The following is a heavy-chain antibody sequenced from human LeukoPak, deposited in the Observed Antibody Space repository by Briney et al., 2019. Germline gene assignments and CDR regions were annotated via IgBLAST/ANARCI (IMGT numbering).Heavy chain of an antibody. Sequence: KASETLSLTCAVYGGSFSGYYWSWIRQPPGKGLEWIGEINHSGSTNYNPSLKSRVTISVDTSKNQFSLKLSSVTAADTAVYYCARDQDAVVVPAAIGGDYYYYYMDVWGKGTTVTVSS. D-gene: IGHD2-2*02. J-gene: IGHJ6*03. CDR1: GGSFSGYY. CDR2: INHSGST. V-gene: IGHV4-34*01. CDR3: ARDQDAVVVPAAIGGDYYYYYMDV.